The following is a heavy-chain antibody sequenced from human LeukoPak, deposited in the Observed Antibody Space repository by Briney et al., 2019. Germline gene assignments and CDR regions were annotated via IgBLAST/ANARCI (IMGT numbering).Heavy chain of an antibody. J-gene: IGHJ6*02. Sequence: GASVKVSCKASGYTFTSYDINWVRQATGQGLEWMGWMNPNSGNTGYAQKFQGRVTMTRNTSISTAYMELSSLRSEDTAVYCCASIGYCSSTSCYEKDVWGQGTTVTVSS. CDR2: MNPNSGNT. V-gene: IGHV1-8*01. D-gene: IGHD2-2*01. CDR1: GYTFTSYD. CDR3: ASIGYCSSTSCYEKDV.